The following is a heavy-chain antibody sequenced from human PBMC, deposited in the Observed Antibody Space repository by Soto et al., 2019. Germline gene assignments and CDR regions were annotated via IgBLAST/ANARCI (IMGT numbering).Heavy chain of an antibody. CDR3: AREDRISAPGGIWFQH. CDR1: GGSIDNYY. D-gene: IGHD6-13*01. Sequence: SETLSLTCCVSGGSIDNYYWSWIRQAPGKGLEWIGYVYHNGRTSYNPSLKSRVSISVDRSKNQFSLNLSSVTAADTAVYYCAREDRISAPGGIWFQHWGKGTLVTVSS. V-gene: IGHV4-59*01. CDR2: VYHNGRT. J-gene: IGHJ1*01.